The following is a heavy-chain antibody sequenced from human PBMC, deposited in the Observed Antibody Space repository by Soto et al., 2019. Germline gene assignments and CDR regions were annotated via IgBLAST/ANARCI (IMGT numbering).Heavy chain of an antibody. CDR3: AGRGGFFDY. V-gene: IGHV3-30*03. CDR2: ISYDGSNK. J-gene: IGHJ4*02. Sequence: PVGSLRLSCAASGFTFSSYGMHWVRQAPGKGLEWVAVISYDGSNKYYADSVKGRFTISRDNSKNTLYLQMNSLRAEDTAVYYCAGRGGFFDYWGQGTLVTVSS. CDR1: GFTFSSYG. D-gene: IGHD3-16*01.